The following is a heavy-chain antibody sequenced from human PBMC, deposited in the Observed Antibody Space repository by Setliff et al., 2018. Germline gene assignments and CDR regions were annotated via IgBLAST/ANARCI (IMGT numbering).Heavy chain of an antibody. Sequence: PSETLSLTCTVSGGFISTYYWSWIRQPPGKGLEWIGYVYYSGIANYSPSWKSLLTISVDTSKNLLSLMLTSVTAADTAVYFCARESATLGEFPLYYFDYWGQGIPVTVSS. V-gene: IGHV4-59*12. CDR2: VYYSGIA. CDR3: ARESATLGEFPLYYFDY. D-gene: IGHD3-10*01. J-gene: IGHJ4*02. CDR1: GGFISTYY.